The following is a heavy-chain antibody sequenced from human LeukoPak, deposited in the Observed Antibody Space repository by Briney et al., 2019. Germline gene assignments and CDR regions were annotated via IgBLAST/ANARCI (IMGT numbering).Heavy chain of an antibody. Sequence: PGGSLRLSCAASGFTFSSYAMSWVRQAPGKGLEWVSAISGSGGSTYYADSVKGRFTISRDNSKNTLYLQMNSLRAEDTAVYYCAKMPRPGLVWFGELLSWFDPWGQGTLVTVSS. D-gene: IGHD3-10*01. CDR3: AKMPRPGLVWFGELLSWFDP. J-gene: IGHJ5*02. V-gene: IGHV3-23*01. CDR1: GFTFSSYA. CDR2: ISGSGGST.